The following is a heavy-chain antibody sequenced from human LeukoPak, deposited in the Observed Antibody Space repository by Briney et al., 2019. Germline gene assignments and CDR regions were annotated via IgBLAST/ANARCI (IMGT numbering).Heavy chain of an antibody. J-gene: IGHJ4*02. CDR3: ATLDYFDSSTYGDY. D-gene: IGHD3-22*01. CDR1: GFTFSSYG. CDR2: IWYDGSNK. Sequence: GRSLRLSCAASGFTFSSYGMHWVRQAPGKGLEWVAVIWYDGSNKYYADSVKGRFTISRDNSKNTLNLQMNSLRAEDTAVYYCATLDYFDSSTYGDYWGQGTLVTVSS. V-gene: IGHV3-33*01.